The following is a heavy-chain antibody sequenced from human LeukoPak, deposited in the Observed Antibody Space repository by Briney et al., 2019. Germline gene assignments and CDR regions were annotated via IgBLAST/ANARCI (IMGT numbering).Heavy chain of an antibody. V-gene: IGHV4-34*01. CDR1: GGSFSGYY. CDR2: INHSGST. Sequence: SETLSLTCAVYGGSFSGYYWSWIRQPPGKGLEWIGEINHSGSTNYNPSLKSRVTISVDTSKNQFSLKLSSVTAADTAVYYCAGGMSYLRLPVLWGQGTLVTVSS. D-gene: IGHD1-26*01. J-gene: IGHJ4*02. CDR3: AGGMSYLRLPVL.